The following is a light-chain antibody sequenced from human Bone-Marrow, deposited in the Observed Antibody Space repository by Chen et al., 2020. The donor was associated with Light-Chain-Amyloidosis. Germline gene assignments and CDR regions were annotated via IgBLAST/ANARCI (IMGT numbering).Light chain of an antibody. CDR1: QSVLYSSNNKNY. J-gene: IGKJ1*01. Sequence: DIVMTQSPDSLAVSLGKRATINCKSSQSVLYSSNNKNYLAWYQQKPGQPPKLLIYWASTRESGVPDRFSGSGSGTDFALTISSLQAEDVAVYYCQQYYSTPRTLGQGTKVEIK. V-gene: IGKV4-1*01. CDR2: WAS. CDR3: QQYYSTPRT.